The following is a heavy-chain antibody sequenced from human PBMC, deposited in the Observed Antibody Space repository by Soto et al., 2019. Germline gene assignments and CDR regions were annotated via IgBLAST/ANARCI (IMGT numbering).Heavy chain of an antibody. CDR1: GYSFTSYW. D-gene: IGHD3-16*01. Sequence: EVQLAQSGAEVKKPGESLKISCKGSGYSFTSYWIGWVRQMPGKGLEWMGIIFPGDSDTRYSPSFQGQVTISADKSISTAYLQWNSLKASDTAMYYCARTPPFVWRSAEGDAFDIWGQGTMVTVSS. J-gene: IGHJ3*02. CDR3: ARTPPFVWRSAEGDAFDI. CDR2: IFPGDSDT. V-gene: IGHV5-51*03.